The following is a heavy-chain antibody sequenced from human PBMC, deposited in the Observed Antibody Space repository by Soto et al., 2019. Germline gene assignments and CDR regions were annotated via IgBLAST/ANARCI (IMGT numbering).Heavy chain of an antibody. Sequence: GASVKVSCKASGDTFSSYAISWVRQSPGQGLEWMGGIIPIFGPANYAQKFQGRVTITTDTSANTVYLERSSLRSEDTAVYYCARTKYDSSAYYYWCLGLWGRGTLVTVSS. CDR3: ARTKYDSSAYYYWCLGL. CDR2: IIPIFGPA. V-gene: IGHV1-69*05. J-gene: IGHJ2*01. CDR1: GDTFSSYA. D-gene: IGHD3-22*01.